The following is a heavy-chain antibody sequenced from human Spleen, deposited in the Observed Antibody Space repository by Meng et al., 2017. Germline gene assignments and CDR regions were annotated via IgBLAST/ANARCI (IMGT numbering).Heavy chain of an antibody. V-gene: IGHV1-2*06. J-gene: IGHJ4*02. Sequence: ASVKVSCKPSGYNFPDYYIHWVRQAPGQGLEWMGRIDPKNGDTHYAQKFQGRVTMTGDTSISTAYMDLSGLRSDDTAMYYCARDEDISAAGKLFGDYWGQGTLVTFSS. D-gene: IGHD6-25*01. CDR2: IDPKNGDT. CDR3: ARDEDISAAGKLFGDY. CDR1: GYNFPDYY.